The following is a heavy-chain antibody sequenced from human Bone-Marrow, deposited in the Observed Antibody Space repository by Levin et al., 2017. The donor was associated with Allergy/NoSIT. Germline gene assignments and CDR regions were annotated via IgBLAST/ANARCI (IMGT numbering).Heavy chain of an antibody. D-gene: IGHD2-2*01. J-gene: IGHJ5*01. Sequence: TASETLSLTCTVSGASLTIDGYYWTWIRQHPGRGLEWIGYMYHNGNTYVNPSLRRRLTLSLDKSKNQFYLKLSSATSADTAVYYCARLGFSSFPLDSWGHGTLVTVSS. CDR2: MYHNGNT. CDR3: ARLGFSSFPLDS. CDR1: GASLTIDGYY. V-gene: IGHV4-31*03.